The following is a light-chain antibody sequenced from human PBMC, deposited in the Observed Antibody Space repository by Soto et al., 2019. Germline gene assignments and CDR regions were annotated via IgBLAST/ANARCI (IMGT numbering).Light chain of an antibody. CDR1: QSVSSNY. Sequence: EIVLTQSPGTLSLSPGERATISCRASQSVSSNYLAWYQQKPGQAPRLLIYAASNRASGIPDRFGGSGSGTDSPLTVSRLEPEDSPVYYWQRYGSAPWSFGQGTKVEI. V-gene: IGKV3-20*01. CDR3: QRYGSAPWS. CDR2: AAS. J-gene: IGKJ1*01.